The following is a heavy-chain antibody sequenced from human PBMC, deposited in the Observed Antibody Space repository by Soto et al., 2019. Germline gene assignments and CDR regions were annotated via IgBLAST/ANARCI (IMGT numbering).Heavy chain of an antibody. D-gene: IGHD1-26*01. CDR3: EHRRPFTRSDAFDI. CDR2: IYWDDDK. CDR1: GFSLSTSGVG. V-gene: IGHV2-5*02. Sequence: SGPTLVNPTQTLTLTCTFSGFSLSTSGVGVGWIRQPPGKALEWLALIYWDDDKRYSPSLKSRLTITKDTSKNQVVLTMTNMDPVDTATYYCEHRRPFTRSDAFDIWGQGTMVTVSS. J-gene: IGHJ3*02.